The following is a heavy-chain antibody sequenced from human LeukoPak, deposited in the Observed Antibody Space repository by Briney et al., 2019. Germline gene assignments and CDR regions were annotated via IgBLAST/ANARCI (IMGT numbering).Heavy chain of an antibody. D-gene: IGHD4-17*01. J-gene: IGHJ4*02. CDR2: INTNTGNP. CDR1: GYTFTSYA. CDR3: ARDIAPVDYGDYVLSY. V-gene: IGHV7-4-1*02. Sequence: ASVKVSCKASGYTFTSYAMNWVRQAPGQGLEWMGWINTNTGNPTYAQGFTGRLVFSLDTSVSTAYLQISSLKAEDTAVYYCARDIAPVDYGDYVLSYWGQGTLVTVSS.